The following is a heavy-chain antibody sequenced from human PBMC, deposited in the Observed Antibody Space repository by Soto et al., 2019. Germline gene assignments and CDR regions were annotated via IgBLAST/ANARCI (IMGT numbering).Heavy chain of an antibody. CDR2: IYHSGST. V-gene: IGHV4-30-2*01. CDR3: AAGGGLPRYY. D-gene: IGHD5-12*01. CDR1: GGSISSGGYS. Sequence: QLQLQESGSGLVKPSQTLSLTCAVSGGSISSGGYSWSWIRQPPGKGLEWIGYIYHSGSTYYNPSLNSRVTISVDRSKNQSSLTLSSVTAADTAVYYCAAGGGLPRYYWSQGTLVTVSS. J-gene: IGHJ4*02.